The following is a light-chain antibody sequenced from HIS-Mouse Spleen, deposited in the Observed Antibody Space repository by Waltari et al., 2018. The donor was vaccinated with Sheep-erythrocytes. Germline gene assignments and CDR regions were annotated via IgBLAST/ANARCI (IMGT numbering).Light chain of an antibody. CDR1: SSDVGRYNL. CDR3: CSYAGSSTPWV. J-gene: IGLJ3*02. V-gene: IGLV2-23*01. Sequence: QSALTQPASVSGSPGQSITISCTGTSSDVGRYNLVSWYQQHPGKAPKLMIYEGSKRPSGVAKRCSVSKSGNTASLTISGLQAEDEADYYCCSYAGSSTPWVFGGGTKLTVL. CDR2: EGS.